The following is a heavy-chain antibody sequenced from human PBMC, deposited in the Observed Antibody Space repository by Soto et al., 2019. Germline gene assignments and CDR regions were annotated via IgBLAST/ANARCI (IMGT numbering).Heavy chain of an antibody. J-gene: IGHJ4*02. D-gene: IGHD2-2*01. CDR3: ARVESDMYQLLFDY. V-gene: IGHV3-48*02. CDR1: GFTFSSYS. CDR2: ISSSSSTI. Sequence: EVQLVESGGGLVQPGGSLRLSCAASGFTFSSYSMNWVRQAPGKGLEWVSYISSSSSTIYYADSVKGRFTISRDNAKNSLYLQMNSLRDEDTAVYYCARVESDMYQLLFDYWGQGTLVTVSS.